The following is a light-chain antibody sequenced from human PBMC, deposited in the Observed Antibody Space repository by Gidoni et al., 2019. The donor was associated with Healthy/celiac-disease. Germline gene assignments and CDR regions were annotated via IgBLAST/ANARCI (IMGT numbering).Light chain of an antibody. Sequence: ETVLTQSPPTLSLSPGDSATLSCRASQSVSSYFAWYQQQPGQAPRLLIYDASNRATGIPARFSGSGSGTAFTLPISSLEPEDFAVYYCQQRSNWPLMYTFGQGTKLEIK. CDR3: QQRSNWPLMYT. V-gene: IGKV3-11*01. J-gene: IGKJ2*01. CDR2: DAS. CDR1: QSVSSY.